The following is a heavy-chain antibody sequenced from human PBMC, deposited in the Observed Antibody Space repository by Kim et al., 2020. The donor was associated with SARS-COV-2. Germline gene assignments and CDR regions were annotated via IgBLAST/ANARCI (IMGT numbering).Heavy chain of an antibody. Sequence: SETLSLTCTVSGGSISSYYWSWIRQPPGKGLEWIGYIYYSGSTNYNPSLKSRVTISVDTSKNQFSLKLSSVTAADTAVYYCARHQSFRHYGMDVWGQGTTVTVSS. CDR2: IYYSGST. CDR1: GGSISSYY. V-gene: IGHV4-59*08. J-gene: IGHJ6*02. CDR3: ARHQSFRHYGMDV.